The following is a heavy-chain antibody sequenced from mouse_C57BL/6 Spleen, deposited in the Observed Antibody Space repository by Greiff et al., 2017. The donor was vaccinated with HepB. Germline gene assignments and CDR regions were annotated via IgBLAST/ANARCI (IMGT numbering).Heavy chain of an antibody. CDR3: AKGGALLGYFDV. CDR1: GYTFTDYN. CDR2: INPNNGGT. J-gene: IGHJ1*03. V-gene: IGHV1-18*01. D-gene: IGHD1-1*01. Sequence: VQLKESGPELVKPGASVKIPCKASGYTFTDYNMDWVKQSHGKSLEWIGDINPNNGGTIYNQKFKGKATLTVDKSSSTAYMELRSLTSEDTAVYDCAKGGALLGYFDVWGTGTTVTVSS.